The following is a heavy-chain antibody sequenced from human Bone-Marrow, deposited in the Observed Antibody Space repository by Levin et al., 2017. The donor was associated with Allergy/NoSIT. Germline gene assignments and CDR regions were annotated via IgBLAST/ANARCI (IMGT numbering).Heavy chain of an antibody. CDR2: INPDGGGT. CDR1: GYTFTDYY. V-gene: IGHV1-2*02. D-gene: IGHD1-26*01. Sequence: ASVKVSCKATGYTFTDYYIHWIRQAPGQGLEWMGRINPDGGGTKFSQKFEGRVTLTRDTSIRTVNMELNSLRSDDTAVYFCARDLVGVDAFDFWGQGTMVIVSS. CDR3: ARDLVGVDAFDF. J-gene: IGHJ3*01.